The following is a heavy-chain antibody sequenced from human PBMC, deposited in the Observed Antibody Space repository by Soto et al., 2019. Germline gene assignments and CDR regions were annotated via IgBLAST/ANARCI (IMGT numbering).Heavy chain of an antibody. D-gene: IGHD3-22*01. V-gene: IGHV1-2*02. J-gene: IGHJ4*02. CDR3: ARSRGYYDSSLPFDY. CDR1: GYTFTGYY. CDR2: INPNSGGT. Sequence: ASVKVSCKASGYTFTGYYMHWVRQAPGQGLEWMGWINPNSGGTNYAQKFQGRVTMTRDTSISTAYMELSRLRSDDTAVYYCARSRGYYDSSLPFDYWGQGTLVTVYS.